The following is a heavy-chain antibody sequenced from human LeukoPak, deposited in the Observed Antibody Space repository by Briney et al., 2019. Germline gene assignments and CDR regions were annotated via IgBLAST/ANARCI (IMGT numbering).Heavy chain of an antibody. J-gene: IGHJ4*02. CDR3: ATELLGFYDISGYYYTLDY. V-gene: IGHV1-24*01. Sequence: ASVKVSCQVSGYTLTELSMHWVRQAPGKGLEWMGGFDSKDGEIIDAQKFQGRVTMTEDTSTDTAYMELSSLRSEDTAVYYCATELLGFYDISGYYYTLDYWGQGTLVTVPS. CDR1: GYTLTELS. CDR2: FDSKDGEI. D-gene: IGHD3-22*01.